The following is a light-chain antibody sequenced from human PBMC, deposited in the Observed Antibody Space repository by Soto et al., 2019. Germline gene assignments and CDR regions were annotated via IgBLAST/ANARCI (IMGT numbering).Light chain of an antibody. J-gene: IGLJ2*01. Sequence: QSVLTQPPSASGTPGQRVTISCSGSGSNIGSNTVNWYQHLPGTAPKVLINTNDQRPSGVPDRFSGSKSGTSASLAITGLQAEDEADYYCQSYDSSLSVVFGGGTKVTVL. CDR2: TND. CDR1: GSNIGSNT. V-gene: IGLV1-44*01. CDR3: QSYDSSLSVV.